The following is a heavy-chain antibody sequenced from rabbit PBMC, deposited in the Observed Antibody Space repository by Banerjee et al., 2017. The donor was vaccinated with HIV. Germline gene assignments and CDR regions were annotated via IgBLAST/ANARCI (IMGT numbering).Heavy chain of an antibody. CDR1: GFSFSNKYV. CDR2: INTSSGNT. V-gene: IGHV1S45*01. D-gene: IGHD4-1*01. Sequence: QEQLEESGGDLVKPEGSLTLTCTASGFSFSNKYVMCWVRQAPGKGLEWIACINTSSGNTVYATWAKGRFTISKTSSTTVTLQMTSLTAADTATYFCARDGDGSSGWGGYFHLWGPGTLVTVS. CDR3: ARDGDGSSGWGGYFHL. J-gene: IGHJ4*01.